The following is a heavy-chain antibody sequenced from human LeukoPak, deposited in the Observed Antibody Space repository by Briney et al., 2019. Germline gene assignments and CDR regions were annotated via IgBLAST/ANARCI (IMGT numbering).Heavy chain of an antibody. CDR1: GYTFTSYD. Sequence: GASVKVSCKASGYTFTSYDINWVRQATGQGLEWMGWMNPNSGNTGYAQKFQGRVTMTRNTSISTAYMELSSLRSEDTAVYYCATYDSSGYYYRHWGQGTLVTVSS. V-gene: IGHV1-8*01. CDR2: MNPNSGNT. D-gene: IGHD3-22*01. J-gene: IGHJ1*01. CDR3: ATYDSSGYYYRH.